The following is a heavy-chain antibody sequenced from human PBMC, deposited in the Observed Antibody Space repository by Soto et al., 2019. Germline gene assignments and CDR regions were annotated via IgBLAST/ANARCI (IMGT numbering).Heavy chain of an antibody. Sequence: ASVKVSCKASGYTFTSYAMHWVRQAPGQRLEWMGWINAGNGNTKYSQKFQGRVTITRDTSASTAYMELSSLRSEDTAVYYCAGAVVVVPAAIPYYYGMDVWGQGTTVTVS. D-gene: IGHD2-2*01. J-gene: IGHJ6*02. CDR1: GYTFTSYA. CDR2: INAGNGNT. CDR3: AGAVVVVPAAIPYYYGMDV. V-gene: IGHV1-3*01.